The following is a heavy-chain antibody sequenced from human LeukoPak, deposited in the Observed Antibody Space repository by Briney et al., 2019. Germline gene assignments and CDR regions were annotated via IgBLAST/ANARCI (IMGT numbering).Heavy chain of an antibody. J-gene: IGHJ4*02. CDR3: ARARMPAPLVPAAIPSYFDY. D-gene: IGHD2-2*01. CDR1: GYTFTGYY. CDR2: INPSGGST. V-gene: IGHV1-46*01. Sequence: ASVKVSCXASGYTFTGYYMHWVRQALGQGLEWMGIINPSGGSTSYAQKFQGRVTMTRDTSTSTVYMELSSLRSEDTAVYYCARARMPAPLVPAAIPSYFDYWGQGTLVTVSS.